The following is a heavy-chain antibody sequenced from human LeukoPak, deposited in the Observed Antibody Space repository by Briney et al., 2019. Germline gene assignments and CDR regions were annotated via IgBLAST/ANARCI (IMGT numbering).Heavy chain of an antibody. J-gene: IGHJ4*02. Sequence: SGTLSLTCSISGGSISSYYWSWVRQPPGKGLEWIAYIYYTGSTNYNPSLKSRVTISIDTSKNQFSLKLSSVTAADTAVYYCATSRAFRGAYYFDHWGQGTLVTVSS. CDR1: GGSISSYY. CDR2: IYYTGST. V-gene: IGHV4-59*01. CDR3: ATSRAFRGAYYFDH. D-gene: IGHD3-10*01.